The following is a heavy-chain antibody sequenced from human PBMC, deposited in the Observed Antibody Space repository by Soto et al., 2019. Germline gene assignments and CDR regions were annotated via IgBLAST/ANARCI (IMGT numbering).Heavy chain of an antibody. V-gene: IGHV3-9*01. D-gene: IGHD3-22*01. Sequence: EVQLVESGGGLVQPGRSLRLSCVASGVTFEDFAVHWVRQAPGKGLVWVSGISWNSGRVGYADSVEGRFTISRDNAKNCLYLQMNSLRAEATASYYCAKDSDRDGSGPFDYWGQGSLVTVSS. CDR2: ISWNSGRV. CDR1: GVTFEDFA. J-gene: IGHJ4*02. CDR3: AKDSDRDGSGPFDY.